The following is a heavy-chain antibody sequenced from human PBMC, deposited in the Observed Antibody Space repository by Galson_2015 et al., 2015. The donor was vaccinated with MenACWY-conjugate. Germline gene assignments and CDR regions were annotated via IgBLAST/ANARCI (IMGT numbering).Heavy chain of an antibody. CDR3: ARIYLGGSGWYRNVYYYYGMDV. CDR2: ISSSSSYI. V-gene: IGHV3-21*01. J-gene: IGHJ6*02. CDR1: GFTFSSYS. D-gene: IGHD6-19*01. Sequence: SLRLSCAASGFTFSSYSMNWVRQAPGKGLEWVSSISSSSSYIYYADSVKGRFTISRDNAKNSLYLQMNSLRAEDTAVYYCARIYLGGSGWYRNVYYYYGMDVWGQGTTVTVSS.